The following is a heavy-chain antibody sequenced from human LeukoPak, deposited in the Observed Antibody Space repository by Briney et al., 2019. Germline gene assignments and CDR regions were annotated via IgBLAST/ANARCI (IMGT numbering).Heavy chain of an antibody. D-gene: IGHD6-13*01. Sequence: GALRLSCAASGFTFSSYAMSWVRQAPGKGLEWVSAISGSGGSTYYADSVKGRFTISRDNSKNTLYLQMNSLRAEDTAVYYCAKDHSSSWYYFDYWGQGTLVTVSS. CDR3: AKDHSSSWYYFDY. CDR2: ISGSGGST. CDR1: GFTFSSYA. J-gene: IGHJ4*02. V-gene: IGHV3-23*01.